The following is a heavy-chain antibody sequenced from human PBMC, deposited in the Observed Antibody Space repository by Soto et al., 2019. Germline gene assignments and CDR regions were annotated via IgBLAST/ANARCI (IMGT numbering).Heavy chain of an antibody. D-gene: IGHD6-6*01. CDR1: GGSFSSHT. J-gene: IGHJ4*02. V-gene: IGHV1-69*08. Sequence: QVQLVQSGPEVKKPGSSVRVSCKTSGGSFSSHTLTWVRQAPGPGLEWMGRIVPILGRTRNAQNFQGGVDITADKSTDTSYLEVRSLRSEDTAVYYCARALSIAVPSTLGYWGQGSLVTVSS. CDR2: IVPILGRT. CDR3: ARALSIAVPSTLGY.